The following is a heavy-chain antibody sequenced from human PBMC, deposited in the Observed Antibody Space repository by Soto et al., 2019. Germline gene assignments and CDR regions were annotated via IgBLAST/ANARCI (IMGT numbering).Heavy chain of an antibody. V-gene: IGHV1-3*01. CDR3: ARGIATGQLYP. D-gene: IGHD2-2*01. J-gene: IGHJ5*02. Sequence: QVQLVQSGAEVKKPGASVKISCKASGYTFTRYTMNWVRQAPGQRLEWMGWINPDNGNTKSSQKFQDRVIITRDTSASTAYMDLSSLSSEDTAVYYCARGIATGQLYPWGQGTLVTVSA. CDR2: INPDNGNT. CDR1: GYTFTRYT.